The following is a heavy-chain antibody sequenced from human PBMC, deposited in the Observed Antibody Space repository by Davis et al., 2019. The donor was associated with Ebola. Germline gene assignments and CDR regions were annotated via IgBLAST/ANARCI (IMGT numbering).Heavy chain of an antibody. Sequence: GESLKISCAASGFTFSSYWMSWVRQAPGKGLEWVANIKQDGSEKYYVDSVKGRFTISRDNAKNSLYLQMNSLRAEDTAVYYCARAPGGIAVGIDIWGQGTMVTVSS. D-gene: IGHD6-19*01. CDR3: ARAPGGIAVGIDI. V-gene: IGHV3-7*01. J-gene: IGHJ3*02. CDR2: IKQDGSEK. CDR1: GFTFSSYW.